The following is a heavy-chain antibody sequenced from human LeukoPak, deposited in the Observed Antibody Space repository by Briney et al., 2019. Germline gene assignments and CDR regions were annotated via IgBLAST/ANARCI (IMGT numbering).Heavy chain of an antibody. D-gene: IGHD6-19*01. CDR1: GGSVSSYY. Sequence: SETLSLTCTVSGGSVSSYYWSWIRQPPGKGLEWIGYIKSSGSSNYNPSLKSRVTISMDTSKNQFSLRLNSVTAADTAVYYCARDGTVAANWFDPWGQGTLVTVSS. CDR3: ARDGTVAANWFDP. J-gene: IGHJ5*02. V-gene: IGHV4-59*02. CDR2: IKSSGSS.